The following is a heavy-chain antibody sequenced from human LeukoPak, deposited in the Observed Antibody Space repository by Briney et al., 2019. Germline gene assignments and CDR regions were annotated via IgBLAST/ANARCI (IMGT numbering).Heavy chain of an antibody. CDR3: ARGRGRYFDSFDH. Sequence: GGSLRLSCAASGFTVSSNYMSWVRQAPGKGLEWVSVIYSGGSTYYADSVKGRFTISRDNSKNTLYLQMNSLRAEDTAVYYCARGRGRYFDSFDHWGQGTLVTVSS. CDR1: GFTVSSNY. CDR2: IYSGGST. J-gene: IGHJ4*02. D-gene: IGHD3-9*01. V-gene: IGHV3-53*01.